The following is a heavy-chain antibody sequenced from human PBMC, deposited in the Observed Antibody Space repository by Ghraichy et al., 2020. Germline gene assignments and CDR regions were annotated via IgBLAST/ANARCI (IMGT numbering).Heavy chain of an antibody. Sequence: GESLNISCAASGFTFSIYGMHWVRQAPGKGLEWVAVIWYDGSNKYYADSVKGRFTISRDNSKNTLYLQMNSLRAEDTAVYYCARDLGDGYNDFDYWGQGTLVTVSS. CDR1: GFTFSIYG. D-gene: IGHD5-24*01. J-gene: IGHJ4*02. V-gene: IGHV3-33*01. CDR3: ARDLGDGYNDFDY. CDR2: IWYDGSNK.